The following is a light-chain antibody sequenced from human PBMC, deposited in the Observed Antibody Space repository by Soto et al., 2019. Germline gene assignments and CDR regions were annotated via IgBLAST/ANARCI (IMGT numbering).Light chain of an antibody. J-gene: IGLJ1*01. CDR1: SSDVGSYNL. CDR2: EGS. V-gene: IGLV2-23*01. Sequence: QSALTQPASVSGSPGQSITISCTGTSSDVGSYNLVSWYQQHPGKAPKLMIYEGSKRPSGVSNRFSGSKSGNTASLTISGLQAEAEADYYCCSYAGSRPYVLGTGTKLTV. CDR3: CSYAGSRPYV.